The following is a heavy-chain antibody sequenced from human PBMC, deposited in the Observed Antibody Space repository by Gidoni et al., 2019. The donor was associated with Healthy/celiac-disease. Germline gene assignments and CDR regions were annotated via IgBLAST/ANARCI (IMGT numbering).Heavy chain of an antibody. V-gene: IGHV3-33*01. D-gene: IGHD3-9*01. CDR1: GFTFGSYG. CDR3: ARGQHTGLRYFDWLLPPPDY. Sequence: QVQLVESGGGVVQPGRSRRLSCAASGFTFGSYGRHWVRQAPGKGLEWVDVIWYAGSNKYYADSVKGRFTISRDNSKNTLYLPMNSLRAEDTAVYYCARGQHTGLRYFDWLLPPPDYWGQGTLVTVSS. CDR2: IWYAGSNK. J-gene: IGHJ4*02.